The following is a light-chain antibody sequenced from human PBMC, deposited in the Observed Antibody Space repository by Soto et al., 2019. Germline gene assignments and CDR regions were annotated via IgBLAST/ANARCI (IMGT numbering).Light chain of an antibody. CDR1: SSNIGAGYD. J-gene: IGLJ2*01. CDR3: LSFDSSLSVV. V-gene: IGLV1-40*01. Sequence: QSVLTQPPSVSGAPGQRVTISCTGRSSNIGAGYDVHWYQQLPGRAPKLLIYGNTNRPSGVPDRFSGSKSGTSASLAITGLQAEDAADYYCLSFDSSLSVVFGGGTKLTVL. CDR2: GNT.